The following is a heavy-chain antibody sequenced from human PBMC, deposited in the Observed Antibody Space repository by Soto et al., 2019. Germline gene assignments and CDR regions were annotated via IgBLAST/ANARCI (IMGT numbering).Heavy chain of an antibody. CDR1: GGTFSSCA. CDR3: VRHVPAAGCYSGMDV. Sequence: QVQLVQSGAEVKKPGSSVKVSCKASGGTFSSCAISWVRQAPGQGLEWMGGIIPIFGKANYAQKFQGRVTITADESTSTAYMELRSLRSEDAAGYYCVRHVPAAGCYSGMDVWGQGTTVTVSS. CDR2: IIPIFGKA. V-gene: IGHV1-69*12. D-gene: IGHD2-2*01. J-gene: IGHJ6*02.